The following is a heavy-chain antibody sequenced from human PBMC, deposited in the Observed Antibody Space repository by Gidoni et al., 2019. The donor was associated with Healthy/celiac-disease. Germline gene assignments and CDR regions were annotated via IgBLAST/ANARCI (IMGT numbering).Heavy chain of an antibody. CDR2: LNPRGGST. J-gene: IGHJ6*02. V-gene: IGHV1-46*03. Sequence: QVQLVQSGAEVKKPGASVKVSFQASGYTLTRYYMHWARQAPGQRLEWMVRLNPRGGSTSYAQKFQGRVTMTRDTSTSTVYMELSSRISEDTAVYYCAREGGGATTTYYYYYGMDVWGQGTTVTVSS. D-gene: IGHD1-26*01. CDR1: GYTLTRYY. CDR3: AREGGGATTTYYYYYGMDV.